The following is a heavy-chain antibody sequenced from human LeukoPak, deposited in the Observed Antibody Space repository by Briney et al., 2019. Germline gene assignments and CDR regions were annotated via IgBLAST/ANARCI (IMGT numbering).Heavy chain of an antibody. V-gene: IGHV4-4*07. J-gene: IGHJ6*03. Sequence: SETLSLTCTVSGGSISSYYWSWIRQPAGKGLEWIGRIYTSGSTNYNPSLKSRVTMSVDTSKNQFSLKLSSVTAADTAVYYCAREEALGSGWGSPTTPYYYYMDVWGKGPRSPSP. CDR3: AREEALGSGWGSPTTPYYYYMDV. CDR2: IYTSGST. D-gene: IGHD6-19*01. CDR1: GGSISSYY.